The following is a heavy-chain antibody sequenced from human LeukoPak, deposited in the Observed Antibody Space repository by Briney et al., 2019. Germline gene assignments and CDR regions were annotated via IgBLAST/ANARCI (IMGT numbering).Heavy chain of an antibody. CDR1: GFAFNKYI. J-gene: IGHJ4*02. Sequence: GGSLRLSCAASGFAFNKYIRNWVRQAPGKGLELVSSISTGSRHIYYAASVKGRFTISRDDAKNSVYLQMNGLRAEDTAVYYCARDVSGDGYNKFDYWGQGTLVTVSP. D-gene: IGHD5-24*01. CDR2: ISTGSRHI. V-gene: IGHV3-21*06. CDR3: ARDVSGDGYNKFDY.